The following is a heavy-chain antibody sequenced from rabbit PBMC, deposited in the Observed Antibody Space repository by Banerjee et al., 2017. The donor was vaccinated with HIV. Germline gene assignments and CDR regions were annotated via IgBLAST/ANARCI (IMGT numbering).Heavy chain of an antibody. CDR1: GFTLSSYW. Sequence: QSLEESGGDLVKPGASLTLTRTASGFTLSSYWMCWVRQAPGKGLEWIACIYTASGRAYYAYWAKGRFTISKTSSTTVTLQVTSLTAADTATYFCARAGGFERYSNLWGPGTLVTVS. CDR3: ARAGGFERYSNL. V-gene: IGHV1S40*01. D-gene: IGHD1-1*01. J-gene: IGHJ4*01. CDR2: IYTASGRA.